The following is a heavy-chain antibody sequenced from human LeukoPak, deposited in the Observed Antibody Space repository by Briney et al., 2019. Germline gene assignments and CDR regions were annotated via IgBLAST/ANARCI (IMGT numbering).Heavy chain of an antibody. CDR2: INTNSGGT. D-gene: IGHD4-23*01. CDR1: RYTFTDHY. Sequence: ASVKVSCKAARYTFTDHYMHWVRQPPGQGLEWVGWINTNSGGTNYAQKFQGRVTMTRDTSINTAYMEVSRLRSDDTAVYYCASIGGTSLEYWGQGTLVTVSS. V-gene: IGHV1-2*02. CDR3: ASIGGTSLEY. J-gene: IGHJ4*02.